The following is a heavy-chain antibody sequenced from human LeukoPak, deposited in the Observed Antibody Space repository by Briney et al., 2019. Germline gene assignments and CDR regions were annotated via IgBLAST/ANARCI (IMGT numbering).Heavy chain of an antibody. J-gene: IGHJ4*02. CDR2: ISGSGGAT. CDR1: GFTFRNYA. D-gene: IGHD1-26*01. CDR3: AKVVRELLFPDYFDY. Sequence: GGSLRLSCTASGFTFRNYAMSWVRRAPGKGLEWVSAISGSGGATDYADSVKGRFTVSKDISKNTWYLQMNSLRAEDTAVYYCAKVVRELLFPDYFDYWGQGILVTVSS. V-gene: IGHV3-23*01.